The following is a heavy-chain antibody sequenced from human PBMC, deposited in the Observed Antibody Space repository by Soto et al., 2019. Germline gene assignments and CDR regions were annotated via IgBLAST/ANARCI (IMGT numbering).Heavy chain of an antibody. CDR1: GFTFSSYS. V-gene: IGHV3-48*01. J-gene: IGHJ6*03. CDR2: ISSSSSTI. Sequence: GGSLRLSCAAPGFTFSSYSMNWVRQAPGKGLEWVSYISSSSSTIYYADSVKGRFTISRDNAKNSLYLQMNSLRAEDTAVYYCARDQVYCSGGSCLKWGYYYYMDVWGKGTTVTVSS. CDR3: ARDQVYCSGGSCLKWGYYYYMDV. D-gene: IGHD2-15*01.